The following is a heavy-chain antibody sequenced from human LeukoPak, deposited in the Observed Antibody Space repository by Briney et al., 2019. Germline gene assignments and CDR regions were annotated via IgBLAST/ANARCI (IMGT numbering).Heavy chain of an antibody. V-gene: IGHV3-23*01. Sequence: GGSLRLSCAASGFSFSNYAMSWVRQAPARGPEWVSSIRGAGETFYADSVKGRFTLSRDDSRNTVYLQLNNLRVEDTAIYYCAKANWVSNADAVWWGQGTQVTVSS. CDR1: GFSFSNYA. J-gene: IGHJ4*02. CDR3: AKANWVSNADAVW. D-gene: IGHD1-1*01. CDR2: IRGAGET.